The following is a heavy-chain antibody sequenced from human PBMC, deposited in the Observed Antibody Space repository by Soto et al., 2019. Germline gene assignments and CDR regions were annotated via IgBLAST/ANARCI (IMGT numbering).Heavy chain of an antibody. J-gene: IGHJ4*02. CDR3: ARDQTGITTAGGGRIDH. CDR1: GFTFSTHA. Sequence: QVQLVESGGGVVQPGRSLRLSCAASGFTFSTHAMHWVHQAPGKGLECVAIVSFDGSNKDYADSVKGRFTISRDNSKNTLYLQMSGLTPEDTAFYYCARDQTGITTAGGGRIDHWGQGTLVTVSS. CDR2: VSFDGSNK. V-gene: IGHV3-30-3*01. D-gene: IGHD6-13*01.